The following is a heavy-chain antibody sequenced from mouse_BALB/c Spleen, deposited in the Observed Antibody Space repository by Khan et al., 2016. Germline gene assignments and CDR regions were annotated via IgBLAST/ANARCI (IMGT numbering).Heavy chain of an antibody. CDR1: DYSITSGYN. D-gene: IGHD1-1*01. V-gene: IGHV3-1*02. J-gene: IGHJ2*01. Sequence: EVQLQESGPDLVKPSQSLSLTCTVSDYSITSGYNWHWIRQFPGNKLEWMGYIHHSGNTNYNPSLKSRISITRDTSKNQFFLQLSSVTTEDTATYYCASYYNGSSSIYWGQGTTLTVSS. CDR3: ASYYNGSSSIY. CDR2: IHHSGNT.